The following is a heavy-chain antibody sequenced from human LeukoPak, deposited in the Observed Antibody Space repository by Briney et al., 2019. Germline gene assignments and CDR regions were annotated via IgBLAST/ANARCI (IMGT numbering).Heavy chain of an antibody. CDR1: GLTFSSYA. Sequence: GGSLRLSCAASGLTFSSYAMSWVRQAPGKGLEWVSSISGVGIGSYYTDSVRGRFTISRDNSKNTLFLQMNSLRAEDTAVYYCAKGVVVAPDVTPFDYWGQGTLVTVSS. J-gene: IGHJ4*02. D-gene: IGHD2-2*01. CDR2: ISGVGIGS. V-gene: IGHV3-23*01. CDR3: AKGVVVAPDVTPFDY.